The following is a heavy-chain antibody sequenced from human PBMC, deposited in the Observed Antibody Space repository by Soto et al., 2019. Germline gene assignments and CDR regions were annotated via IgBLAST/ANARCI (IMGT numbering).Heavy chain of an antibody. J-gene: IGHJ6*03. D-gene: IGHD5-12*01. CDR1: GYTFTSYY. CDR3: AVEYGVYRGYADYYYYYMDV. V-gene: IGHV1-46*01. CDR2: INPSGGST. Sequence: ASVKVSCKASGYTFTSYYMHWVRQAPGQGLEWMGIINPSGGSTRYAQQFQGRVTMTRDTSTSTVYMELSSLRSEDTAVYYCAVEYGVYRGYADYYYYYMDVWGKGTTVTGSS.